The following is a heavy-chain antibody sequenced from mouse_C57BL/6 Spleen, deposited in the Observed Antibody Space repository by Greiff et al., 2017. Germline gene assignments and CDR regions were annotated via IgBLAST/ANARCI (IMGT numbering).Heavy chain of an antibody. J-gene: IGHJ1*03. V-gene: IGHV1-61*01. Sequence: QVQLQQPGAELVRPGSSVKLSCKASGYTFTSYWMDWVKQRPGQGLEWIGNIYPSDSETHYNQKFKDKATLTVDKASSTAYMQLSSLTSEDSAVYYCARRWLRRGDWYCDVWGTGTTVTVSS. CDR3: ARRWLRRGDWYCDV. CDR1: GYTFTSYW. D-gene: IGHD2-2*01. CDR2: IYPSDSET.